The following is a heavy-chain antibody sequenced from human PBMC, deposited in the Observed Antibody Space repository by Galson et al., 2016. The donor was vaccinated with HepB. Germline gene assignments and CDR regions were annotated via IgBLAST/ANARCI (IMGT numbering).Heavy chain of an antibody. CDR2: SKNRANSYTT. CDR1: GFIFSDHY. Sequence: SLRLSCAASGFIFSDHYMGWVRQAPGKGLEWVGRSKNRANSYTTEYAASVKGRFTISRDHSKNSLYLQMNGLKAEDTAVYYCATSIGGASKRYWGQGNLVAVSS. D-gene: IGHD3-16*01. V-gene: IGHV3-72*01. CDR3: ATSIGGASKRY. J-gene: IGHJ4*02.